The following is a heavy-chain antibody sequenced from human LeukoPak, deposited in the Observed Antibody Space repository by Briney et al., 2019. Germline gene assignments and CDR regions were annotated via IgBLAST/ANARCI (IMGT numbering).Heavy chain of an antibody. CDR3: ARGGLQRGVGDLDD. Sequence: KPSETLSLTCTVSGGSISSGTYYWSWIRQPAGKGLEWIGRIYTSGSTNYNPSLKSRVSISVDTSKNQFSLKLSSVTAADTAVYYCARGGLQRGVGDLDDWGQGTLVTVSS. CDR1: GGSISSGTYY. V-gene: IGHV4-61*02. J-gene: IGHJ4*02. D-gene: IGHD1-26*01. CDR2: IYTSGST.